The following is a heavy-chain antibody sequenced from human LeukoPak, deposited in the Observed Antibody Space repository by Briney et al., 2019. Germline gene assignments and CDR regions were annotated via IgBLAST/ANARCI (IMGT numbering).Heavy chain of an antibody. V-gene: IGHV3-7*01. CDR2: IKQDGNEK. CDR3: ARDRDNVAGSRGYFDY. Sequence: PGGSLRLSCAASGFTFSSYWMSWVRQAPGKGLEWVANIKQDGNEKYYVDSVKGRFTISRDNAKNSLYLQMNSLRAEDTAVYYCARDRDNVAGSRGYFDYWGQGTLVTVSS. CDR1: GFTFSSYW. D-gene: IGHD6-19*01. J-gene: IGHJ4*02.